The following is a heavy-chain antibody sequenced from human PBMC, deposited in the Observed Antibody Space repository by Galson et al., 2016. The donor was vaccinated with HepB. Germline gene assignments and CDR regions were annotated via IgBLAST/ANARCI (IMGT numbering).Heavy chain of an antibody. D-gene: IGHD3-10*01. V-gene: IGHV3-7*05. CDR1: GFTFSSYW. CDR3: ARRRGSGSHDY. Sequence: SLRLSCAASGFTFSSYWMSWVRQAPGKGLECVANIKQDGSEEYYVDSVKGRFTISRDNAKNSLYLQMNSLRAEDTAVYYCARRRGSGSHDYWGQGTLVTVSS. J-gene: IGHJ4*02. CDR2: IKQDGSEE.